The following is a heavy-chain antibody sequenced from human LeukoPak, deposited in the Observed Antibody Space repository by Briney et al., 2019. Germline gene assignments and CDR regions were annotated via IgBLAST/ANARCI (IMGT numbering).Heavy chain of an antibody. V-gene: IGHV1-18*01. CDR1: GYSFTSYG. J-gene: IGHJ6*02. Sequence: ASVKVSCKASGYSFTSYGIGWVRQAPGQGLEWMGWLSVYNGHTSYAQKFQGVFTMTTDTSTSTAYMELRSLRSDDTAVYYCAKLTAQVVYYGMDVWGQGTTVTVSS. D-gene: IGHD4-23*01. CDR3: AKLTAQVVYYGMDV. CDR2: LSVYNGHT.